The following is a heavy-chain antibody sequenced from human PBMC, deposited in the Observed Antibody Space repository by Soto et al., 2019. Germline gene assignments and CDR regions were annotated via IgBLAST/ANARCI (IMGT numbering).Heavy chain of an antibody. J-gene: IGHJ4*02. V-gene: IGHV4-39*01. D-gene: IGHD1-26*01. CDR3: AKQDNSGRRQSFDF. CDR2: IRNSGRT. Sequence: QVQLQESGPGLVKPSETLSLTCSVSGDSFSSSNYHWAWIRQPPAKGLEWIGTIRNSGRTSYNTSFDSGLTMSVDTSKKQFTLRLSSVTGADTAVYYCAKQDNSGRRQSFDFWGQGTLVTASA. CDR1: GDSFSSSNYH.